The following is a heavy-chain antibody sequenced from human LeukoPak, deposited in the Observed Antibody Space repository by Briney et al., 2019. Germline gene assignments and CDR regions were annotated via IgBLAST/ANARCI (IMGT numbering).Heavy chain of an antibody. CDR3: ARDYDFWSGFFDY. V-gene: IGHV3-74*01. J-gene: IGHJ4*02. CDR1: GFTFSNYW. Sequence: GGSLRLSCAASGFTFSNYWMHWVRQAPGKGLVWVSRINSDGSSTSYADSVKGRFTISRDNAKNTLSLQMNSLRAEDTAVYYCARDYDFWSGFFDYWGQGTLVTVSS. CDR2: INSDGSST. D-gene: IGHD3-3*01.